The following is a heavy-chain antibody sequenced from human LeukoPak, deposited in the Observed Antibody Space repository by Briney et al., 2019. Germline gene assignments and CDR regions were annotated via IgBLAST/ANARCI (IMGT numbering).Heavy chain of an antibody. Sequence: PSQTLSLTCTVSGGSINNGGYYWSWIRQHPGKGLEWIGYIYYSGSSYYNPSLRSRVTISVDTSKNHFSLKPSSVTAADTAVYYCANLLGRRGIHYWGQGTLVTVSS. V-gene: IGHV4-31*03. CDR1: GGSINNGGYY. J-gene: IGHJ4*02. D-gene: IGHD1-14*01. CDR2: IYYSGSS. CDR3: ANLLGRRGIHY.